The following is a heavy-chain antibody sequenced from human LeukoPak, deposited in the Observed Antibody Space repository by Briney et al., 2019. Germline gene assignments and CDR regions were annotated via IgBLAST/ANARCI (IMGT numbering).Heavy chain of an antibody. D-gene: IGHD5-12*01. CDR1: GFIFRNYG. J-gene: IGHJ4*02. V-gene: IGHV3-30*18. CDR3: ANPQSRGYDYLDY. CDR2: ISIDGSEK. Sequence: GGSLRLSCAASGFIFRNYGMHWVRQVPGRGLEWVAVISIDGSEKYYADSVRGRFTISRDNSKNTLYLQMNSLRGDDTAVYYCANPQSRGYDYLDYWGQGTLVTVSS.